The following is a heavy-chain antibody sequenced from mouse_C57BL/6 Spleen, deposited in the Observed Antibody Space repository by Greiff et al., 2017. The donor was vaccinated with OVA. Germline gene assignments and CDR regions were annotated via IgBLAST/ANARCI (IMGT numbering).Heavy chain of an antibody. Sequence: VQLKESGPGMVKPSQSLSLTCTVTGYSITSGYDWHWIRHFPGNKLEWMGYISYSGSTNYNPSLKSRISITHDTSKNHFFLKLNSVTTEDTATYYCARGDYDYWFAYWGQGTLVTVSA. J-gene: IGHJ3*01. CDR1: GYSITSGYD. CDR3: ARGDYDYWFAY. V-gene: IGHV3-1*01. D-gene: IGHD2-4*01. CDR2: ISYSGST.